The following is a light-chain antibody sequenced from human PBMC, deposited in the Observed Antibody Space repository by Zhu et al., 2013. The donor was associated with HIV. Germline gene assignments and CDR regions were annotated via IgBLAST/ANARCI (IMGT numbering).Light chain of an antibody. J-gene: IGKJ2*01. Sequence: EIVLTQSPGTLSLSPGERATLSCRASQSVHSNFLAWYQQKPGQPPRLLIYDASNRATGIPARFSGSGSGTDFTLTISSLEPEDVAVYFCQHRSEGPPYTFGPGTKLEIK. CDR2: DAS. CDR1: QSVHSNF. V-gene: IGKV3D-20*02. CDR3: QHRSEGPPYT.